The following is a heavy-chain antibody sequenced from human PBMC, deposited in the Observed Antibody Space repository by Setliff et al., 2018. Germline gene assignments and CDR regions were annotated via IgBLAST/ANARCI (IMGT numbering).Heavy chain of an antibody. D-gene: IGHD3-22*01. Sequence: SETLSLTCGVSGFSISSGYYWGWIRQPPGKGLEWIGDVYRSGNTRFNPSLQGRLTLSVDMSANQFSLTLKSVTAADTAVYFCARRGSGSYYDGADFLSFDFWGQGAPVTVSS. CDR2: VYRSGNT. J-gene: IGHJ4*02. V-gene: IGHV4-38-2*01. CDR1: GFSISSGYY. CDR3: ARRGSGSYYDGADFLSFDF.